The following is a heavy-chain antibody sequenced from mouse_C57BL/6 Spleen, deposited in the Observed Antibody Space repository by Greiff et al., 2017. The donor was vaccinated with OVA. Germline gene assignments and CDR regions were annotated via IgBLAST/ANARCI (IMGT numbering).Heavy chain of an antibody. CDR2: IYPGDGDT. D-gene: IGHD2-1*01. V-gene: IGHV1-80*01. CDR3: ARVDYGIPYAMDY. Sequence: QVQLKESGAELVKPGASVKISCKASGYAFSSYWMNWVKQRPGKGLEWIGQIYPGDGDTNYNGKFKGKATLTADKSSSTAYMQLSSLTSEDSAVYFCARVDYGIPYAMDYWGQGTSVTVSS. J-gene: IGHJ4*01. CDR1: GYAFSSYW.